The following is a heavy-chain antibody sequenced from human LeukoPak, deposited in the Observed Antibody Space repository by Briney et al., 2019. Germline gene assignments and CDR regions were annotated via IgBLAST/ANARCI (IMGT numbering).Heavy chain of an antibody. J-gene: IGHJ4*02. CDR2: IIPICGTA. D-gene: IGHD4-17*01. V-gene: IGHV1-69*13. CDR1: GGTFSSYA. CDR3: AREGSYGDYVREFDY. Sequence: ASVKVSCKASGGTFSSYAFSWVRQAPAQGREWMGGIIPICGTANYAQKFQGRVTITADESPSTASMELSRLRSEHTAVYYCAREGSYGDYVREFDYWGQGTLVTVSS.